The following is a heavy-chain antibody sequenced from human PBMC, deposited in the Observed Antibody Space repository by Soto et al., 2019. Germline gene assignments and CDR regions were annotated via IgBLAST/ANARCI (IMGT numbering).Heavy chain of an antibody. J-gene: IGHJ4*02. CDR1: GFTFSSYE. CDR3: AREDYYAYYFDY. V-gene: IGHV3-48*03. CDR2: ISSSGSTI. D-gene: IGHD3-22*01. Sequence: GGSLRLSCAASGFTFSSYEMNWVRQAPGKGLEWVSYISSSGSTIYYADSVKGRFTISRDNAKNSLYLQMNSLRAEDTAVYYCAREDYYAYYFDYWGQGTLVTVS.